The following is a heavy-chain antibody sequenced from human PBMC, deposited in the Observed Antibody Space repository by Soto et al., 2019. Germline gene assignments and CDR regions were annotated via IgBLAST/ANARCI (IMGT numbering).Heavy chain of an antibody. Sequence: QVPLQESGPGRVKPSETLSLTCTGSGGSITNYYCSWFPQPPGKGLEWIGYIKYNGDSAYNLSVKRRVTMSMDTSKTQSSLMLESVTAPDTALYYCARHGFGSLHGLVDVWGQGTTVIVSS. V-gene: IGHV4-59*08. CDR2: IKYNGDS. J-gene: IGHJ6*02. CDR3: ARHGFGSLHGLVDV. D-gene: IGHD3-10*01. CDR1: GGSITNYY.